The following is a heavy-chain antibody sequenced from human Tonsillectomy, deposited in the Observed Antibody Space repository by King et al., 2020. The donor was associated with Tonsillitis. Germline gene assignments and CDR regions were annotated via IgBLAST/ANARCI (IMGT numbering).Heavy chain of an antibody. J-gene: IGHJ6*02. V-gene: IGHV3-30*02. CDR1: GFDFAGYG. CDR3: ARLYTLYFYGMDV. Sequence: QLVQSGGGVVQPGGSLRLSCAASGFDFAGYGMHWVRQAPGKGLEWVAFLRYDGGDKNYADSVKGRFTISRDNSKNTLYLQTNSLRAEDTAVYYCARLYTLYFYGMDVWGQGTTVTVSS. CDR2: LRYDGGDK. D-gene: IGHD3-16*01.